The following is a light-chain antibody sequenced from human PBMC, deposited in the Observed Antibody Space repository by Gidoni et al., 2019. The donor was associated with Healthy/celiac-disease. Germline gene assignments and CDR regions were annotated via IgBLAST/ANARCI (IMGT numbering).Light chain of an antibody. CDR3: HQRNSWPLT. CDR1: QSVSSN. V-gene: IGKV3-11*01. Sequence: EIVLTQSPASLSLSPGERATLSCRASQSVSSNLAWYQQKPGQAPRLLIFDASSRATDTPARISGSGSGTDFTLTISSLEPEDFAVYYCHQRNSWPLTFGGGTKVESK. J-gene: IGKJ4*01. CDR2: DAS.